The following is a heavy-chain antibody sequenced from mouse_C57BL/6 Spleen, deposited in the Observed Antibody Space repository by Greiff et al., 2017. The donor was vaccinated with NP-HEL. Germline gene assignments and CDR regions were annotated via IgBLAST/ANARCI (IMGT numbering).Heavy chain of an antibody. CDR1: GYTFTDYE. D-gene: IGHD4-1*01. Sequence: LQESGAELVRPGASVTLSCKASGYTFTDYEMHWVKQTPVHGLEWIGAIDPETGGTAYNQKFKGKDILTADKSSSTAYMELRSLTSEDSAVYYCTRRTGFDYWGQGTTLTVSS. CDR2: IDPETGGT. CDR3: TRRTGFDY. J-gene: IGHJ2*01. V-gene: IGHV1-15*01.